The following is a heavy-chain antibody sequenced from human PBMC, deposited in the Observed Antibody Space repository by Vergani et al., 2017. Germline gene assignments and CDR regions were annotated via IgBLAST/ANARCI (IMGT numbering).Heavy chain of an antibody. V-gene: IGHV1-69*11. CDR3: ARATCSGGSCYRGFEY. Sequence: QVQLVQSGAEVKKPGSSVKVSCKASGGTFSSYALNWVRQAPGQGLEWMGSIIPSLATTIYAQKFQGRVTITADESTSTAYMELSSLKSEDTAVFYCARATCSGGSCYRGFEYWGQGSLITVFS. D-gene: IGHD2-15*01. J-gene: IGHJ4*02. CDR2: IIPSLATT. CDR1: GGTFSSYA.